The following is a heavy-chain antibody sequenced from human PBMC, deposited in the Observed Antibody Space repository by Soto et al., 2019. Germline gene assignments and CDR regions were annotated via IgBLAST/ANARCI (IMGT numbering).Heavy chain of an antibody. Sequence: SLRLSCEASGFIFIAYYMAWIRQAPGKGLEWVSYISGSGDTIYYADSVKGRFTISRDSAKDSLYLQMNTLRDEDTAIYYCARLGQFDFWGQGTVVTVSS. CDR3: ARLGQFDF. CDR1: GFIFIAYY. V-gene: IGHV3-11*01. CDR2: ISGSGDTI. J-gene: IGHJ4*02.